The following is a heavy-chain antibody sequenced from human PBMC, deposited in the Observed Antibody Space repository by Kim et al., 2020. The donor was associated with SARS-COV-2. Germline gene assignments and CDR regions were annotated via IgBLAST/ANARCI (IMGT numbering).Heavy chain of an antibody. J-gene: IGHJ6*01. CDR3: ARGYCSSTSCYGLWYYY. CDR1: GFTFSSYA. CDR2: ISYDGSNK. Sequence: GGSLRLSCAASGFTFSSYAMHWVRQAPGKGLEWVAVISYDGSNKYYADSVKGRFTISRDNSKNTLYLQMNSLRAEDTAVYYCARGYCSSTSCYGLWYYY. D-gene: IGHD2-2*01. V-gene: IGHV3-30*04.